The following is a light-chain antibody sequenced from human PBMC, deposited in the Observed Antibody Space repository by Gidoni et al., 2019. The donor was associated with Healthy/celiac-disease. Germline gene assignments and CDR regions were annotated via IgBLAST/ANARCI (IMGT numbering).Light chain of an antibody. Sequence: DIQMPQSPSTLSASVGDIVTITCRASQSISSWLAWYQQKPGKAPKLLIYKASSLESGVPSRFSGSGSGTEFTLTISSLQPDDFATYYCQQYNSYSYTFGQGTKLEIK. V-gene: IGKV1-5*03. J-gene: IGKJ2*01. CDR1: QSISSW. CDR2: KAS. CDR3: QQYNSYSYT.